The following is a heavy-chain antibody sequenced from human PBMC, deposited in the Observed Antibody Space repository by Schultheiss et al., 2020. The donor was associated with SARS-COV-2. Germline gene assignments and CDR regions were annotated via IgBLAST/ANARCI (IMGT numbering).Heavy chain of an antibody. J-gene: IGHJ6*02. CDR3: ARLHYHYGMDV. CDR2: INHSGST. V-gene: IGHV4-4*02. Sequence: SETLSLTCAVSSGSISSSDWWSWVRQPPGTGLEWIGEINHSGSTNYNPSLKSRVTISVDTSKNQFSLMLSSLTAADTAVYYCARLHYHYGMDVWGQGTTVTVSS. CDR1: SGSISSSDW.